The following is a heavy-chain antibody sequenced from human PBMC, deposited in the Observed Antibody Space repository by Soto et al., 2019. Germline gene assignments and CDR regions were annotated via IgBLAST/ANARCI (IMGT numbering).Heavy chain of an antibody. Sequence: QVQLVQSGAEVKKPGASVKVSCKASGSTFSTLDLNWVRQAPGQGLDWMGWMHANTGLTGHAQKFQGRISMTRDTSKRTAYMELSSLRADDTAVYYCARYIFGQGFISWGQGTLVTVSS. CDR2: MHANTGLT. J-gene: IGHJ4*02. CDR3: ARYIFGQGFIS. D-gene: IGHD3-10*01. CDR1: GSTFSTLD. V-gene: IGHV1-8*01.